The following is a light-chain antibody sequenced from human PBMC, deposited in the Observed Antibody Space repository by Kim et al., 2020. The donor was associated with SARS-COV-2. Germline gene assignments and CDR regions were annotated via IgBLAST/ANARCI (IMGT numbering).Light chain of an antibody. CDR1: KLGDKY. CDR2: QDS. V-gene: IGLV3-1*01. CDR3: QAWDSSTASYV. J-gene: IGLJ1*01. Sequence: PGQTASITCAGDKLGDKYACWYQQKPGQSPVLVIYQDSKRPSGIPERFSGSNSGNTATLTISGTQAMDEADYYCQAWDSSTASYVFGTGTKVTVL.